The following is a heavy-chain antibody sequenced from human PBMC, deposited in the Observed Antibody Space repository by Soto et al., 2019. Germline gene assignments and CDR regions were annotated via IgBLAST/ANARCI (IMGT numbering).Heavy chain of an antibody. CDR1: GFTVSSNF. D-gene: IGHD6-19*01. Sequence: EVQLVKSGGGLVQPGGSLRLSCAASGFTVSSNFMSWVRQAPGKGLEWVSVIYSGGTTYYADSVKGRFTISRHNSKNTLYLQMNSLRAEDTAVYYCARGAGYSSGWYDYWGQGTLVTVSS. CDR2: IYSGGTT. J-gene: IGHJ4*02. V-gene: IGHV3-53*04. CDR3: ARGAGYSSGWYDY.